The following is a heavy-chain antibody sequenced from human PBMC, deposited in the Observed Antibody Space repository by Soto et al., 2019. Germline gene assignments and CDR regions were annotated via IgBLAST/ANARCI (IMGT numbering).Heavy chain of an antibody. Sequence: QVQLVQSGAEVKKPGASVKISCETSGFTFTSYTFHWVRQAPGQRLVWVGWINSGNGKTEYSQNLLDRVTLTRDTSANTVFLELRTLTSDDTATYYCARDRYTANWYFDLWGRGTLVIVSS. V-gene: IGHV1-3*01. CDR2: INSGNGKT. CDR3: ARDRYTANWYFDL. CDR1: GFTFTSYT. D-gene: IGHD2-2*02. J-gene: IGHJ2*01.